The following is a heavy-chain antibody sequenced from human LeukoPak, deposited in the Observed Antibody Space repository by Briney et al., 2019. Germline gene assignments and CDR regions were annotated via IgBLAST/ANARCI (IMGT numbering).Heavy chain of an antibody. CDR3: AKLGYCSGGSCHPYYYYGMDV. V-gene: IGHV3-30*18. J-gene: IGHJ6*04. D-gene: IGHD2-15*01. CDR2: ISYDGSNK. CDR1: GFTFSSYG. Sequence: PGRSLRLSCAASGFTFSSYGMHWVRQAPGKGLEWVAVISYDGSNKYYADSVKGRFTISRGNSKNTLYLQMNSLRAEDTAVYYCAKLGYCSGGSCHPYYYYGMDVWGKGTTVTVSS.